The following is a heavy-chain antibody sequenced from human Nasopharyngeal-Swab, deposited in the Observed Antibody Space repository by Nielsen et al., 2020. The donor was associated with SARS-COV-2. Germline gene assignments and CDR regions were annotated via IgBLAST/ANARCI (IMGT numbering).Heavy chain of an antibody. CDR2: IYYSGST. CDR1: GGSISSSSYY. D-gene: IGHD6-19*01. J-gene: IGHJ4*02. V-gene: IGHV4-39*01. CDR3: ARHVTSSGWYAGLDY. Sequence: SETLSLTCTVSGGSISSSSYYWGWIRQPPGKGLEWIGSIYYSGSTYYNPSLKSRVTISVDTSKNQFSLKLSSVTAAGTAVYYCARHVTSSGWYAGLDYWGQGTLVTVSS.